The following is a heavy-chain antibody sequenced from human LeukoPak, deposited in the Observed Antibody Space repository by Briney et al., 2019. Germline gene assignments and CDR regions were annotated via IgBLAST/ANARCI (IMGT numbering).Heavy chain of an antibody. D-gene: IGHD2-15*01. CDR3: ARDPDCSGGSCPVY. CDR1: GFTFGIYV. Sequence: GGSLRLSCAASGFTFGIYVMNWVRQAPGKGLEWVSGISGSGGSTYYADSVKGRFTISRDNSKNTLYLQMNSLRAEDTAVYYCARDPDCSGGSCPVYWGQGTLVTVSS. J-gene: IGHJ4*02. CDR2: ISGSGGST. V-gene: IGHV3-23*01.